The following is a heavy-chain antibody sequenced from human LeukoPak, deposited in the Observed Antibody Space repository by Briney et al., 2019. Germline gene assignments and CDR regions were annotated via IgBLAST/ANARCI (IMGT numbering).Heavy chain of an antibody. V-gene: IGHV3-48*03. CDR3: ADLGYTD. D-gene: IGHD2-15*01. CDR2: INSIGNTM. Sequence: GGSLRLSCAASGFTFSSYEMTWVRQAPGKGLEWVGNINSIGNTMYYAVSVKGRFTLSRDNAKNSLYLQMNSLRVEDTAVYYCADLGYTDGGQGTLVTVSS. CDR1: GFTFSSYE. J-gene: IGHJ4*02.